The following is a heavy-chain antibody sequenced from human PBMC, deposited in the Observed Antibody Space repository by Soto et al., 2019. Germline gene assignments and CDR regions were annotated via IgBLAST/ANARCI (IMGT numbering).Heavy chain of an antibody. D-gene: IGHD5-12*01. V-gene: IGHV4-34*01. CDR3: ARGGNSGYVW. J-gene: IGHJ4*02. CDR1: GGSFSGYY. CDR2: INHSGST. Sequence: QVQLQQWGAGLLKPSETLSLTCAVYGGSFSGYYWSWIRQPPGKGLEWIGEINHSGSTNYNPSLKXXVXIXEDTSKNQFSLKLSSVTAADTAVYYCARGGNSGYVWWGQGTLVTVSS.